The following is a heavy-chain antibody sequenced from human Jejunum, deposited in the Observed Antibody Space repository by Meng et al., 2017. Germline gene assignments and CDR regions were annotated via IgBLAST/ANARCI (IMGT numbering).Heavy chain of an antibody. V-gene: IGHV4-39*07. CDR1: GGSISSGDYH. CDR3: ARVSVRGFYGIDV. J-gene: IGHJ6*02. Sequence: SETLSLTCSVSGGSISSGDYHWGWIRQPPGKGLEWTESIYYSGTTFYNPSLKSRLTISIDRSKNQFSLKLTSVTAADTAVYYCARVSVRGFYGIDVWGQGTTVTVSS. CDR2: IYYSGTT. D-gene: IGHD3-10*02.